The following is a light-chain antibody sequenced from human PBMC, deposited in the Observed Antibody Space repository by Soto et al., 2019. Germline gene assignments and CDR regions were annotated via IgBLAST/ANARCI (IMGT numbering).Light chain of an antibody. CDR1: QSVTSSY. CDR2: VAS. CDR3: QQYGSSPWT. V-gene: IGKV3-20*01. Sequence: EIVLTQSPGTLSLSPGERATLSCRASQSVTSSYLGWYQQKPGQAPRLLIYVASNRATGIPDRFSGSGSGTDFTLTINSLEPEDFAVYYCQQYGSSPWTFGQGTKVEIK. J-gene: IGKJ1*01.